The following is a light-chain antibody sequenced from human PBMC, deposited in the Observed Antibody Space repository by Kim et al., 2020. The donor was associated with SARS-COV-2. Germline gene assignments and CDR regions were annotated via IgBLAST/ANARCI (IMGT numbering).Light chain of an antibody. CDR1: QDIKNC. V-gene: IGKV1-16*01. CDR2: AAS. J-gene: IGKJ4*01. Sequence: DIQMTQSPSSLSASVGDRVTITCRASQDIKNCLVWFQQKPGKAPKSLIHAASRLQSGVPSRFSGSGSGTDFTLTISSLQPQDFATYYCQHYKSYPLTFGGRTKVDIK. CDR3: QHYKSYPLT.